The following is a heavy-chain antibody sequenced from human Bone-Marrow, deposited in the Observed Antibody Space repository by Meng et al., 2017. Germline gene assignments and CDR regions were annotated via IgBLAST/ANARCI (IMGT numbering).Heavy chain of an antibody. CDR1: GFTFSSYS. D-gene: IGHD4-23*01. J-gene: IGHJ1*01. CDR2: IKEDGSEK. V-gene: IGHV3-7*01. Sequence: GESLKISCAASGFTFSSYSMNWVRQAPGKGLEWVANIKEDGSEKYYVDSVKGRFTISRDNAKISLYLQMNSLRAEDTAVYYCARELDFYYGGKGFQYWGQGTLVTVSS. CDR3: ARELDFYYGGKGFQY.